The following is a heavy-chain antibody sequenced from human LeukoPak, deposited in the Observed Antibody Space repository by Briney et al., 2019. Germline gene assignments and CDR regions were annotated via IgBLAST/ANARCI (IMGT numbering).Heavy chain of an antibody. J-gene: IGHJ4*02. CDR2: IYHDGST. Sequence: SETLSLTCTVSGGSISSYYWSWIRQPLGKGLEWIGEIYHDGSTNYNPSLKSRVTISMDKSKNQLSLKLNFVTAADTAVYYCARDPGIAAAGTTYYFDYWGQGTLVTVSS. V-gene: IGHV4-59*12. CDR1: GGSISSYY. CDR3: ARDPGIAAAGTTYYFDY. D-gene: IGHD6-13*01.